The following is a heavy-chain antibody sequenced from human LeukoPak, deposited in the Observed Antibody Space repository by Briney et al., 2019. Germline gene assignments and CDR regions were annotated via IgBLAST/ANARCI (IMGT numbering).Heavy chain of an antibody. CDR1: GGSITSYY. CDR3: ARGTTDSSSFWRGGHYLDY. CDR2: IYYSGST. Sequence: PSAPLYLTCTDSGGSITSYYWSWIRQPPGYGLKRLGYIYYSGSTNYNPSLKSRVTISVDTSKNQFSLKLSSVSAADTAVYYCARGTTDSSSFWRGGHYLDYWGQETLVTDSS. J-gene: IGHJ4*02. V-gene: IGHV4-59*01. D-gene: IGHD6-6*01.